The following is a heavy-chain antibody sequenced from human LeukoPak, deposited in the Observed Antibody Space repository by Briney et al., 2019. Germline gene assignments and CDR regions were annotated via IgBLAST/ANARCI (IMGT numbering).Heavy chain of an antibody. CDR1: GGTFSSYA. Sequence: ASVKVSCKASGGTFSSYAISWVRQAPGQGLEWMGRINPNSGGTNYAQKFQGRVTMTRDTSISTAYMELSRLRSDDTAVYYCARDIVVVVAATDGFDYWGQGTLVTVSS. CDR3: ARDIVVVVAATDGFDY. CDR2: INPNSGGT. D-gene: IGHD2-15*01. J-gene: IGHJ4*02. V-gene: IGHV1-2*06.